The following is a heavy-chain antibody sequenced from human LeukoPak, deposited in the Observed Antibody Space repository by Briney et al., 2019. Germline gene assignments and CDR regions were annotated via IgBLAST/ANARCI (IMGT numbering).Heavy chain of an antibody. CDR1: GGSISSYH. Sequence: SETLSLTCTVSGGSISSYHWTWIRQPAGKGLEWIGRINTSGSSNYNPSLKSRVFMSVDASKHQFSLKLSSATAADTAVYYCARTTGWLKFDPWGQGTLVTVSS. V-gene: IGHV4-4*07. J-gene: IGHJ5*02. CDR3: ARTTGWLKFDP. CDR2: INTSGSS. D-gene: IGHD5-18*01.